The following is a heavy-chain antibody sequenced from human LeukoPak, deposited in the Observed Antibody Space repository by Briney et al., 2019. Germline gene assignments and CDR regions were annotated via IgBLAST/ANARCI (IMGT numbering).Heavy chain of an antibody. Sequence: SETLSLTCTVSGGSISSSSYYWGWIRQPPGKGLEWIGSIYYSGSTYYNPSLKSRVTISVDTSKNQFSLKLSSVTAADTAVYYCAREYYYYMDVWGKGTTVTVSS. CDR2: IYYSGST. CDR3: AREYYYYMDV. CDR1: GGSISSSSYY. J-gene: IGHJ6*03. V-gene: IGHV4-39*07.